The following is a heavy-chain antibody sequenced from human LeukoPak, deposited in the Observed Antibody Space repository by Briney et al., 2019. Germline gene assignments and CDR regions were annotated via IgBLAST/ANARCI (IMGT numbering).Heavy chain of an antibody. J-gene: IGHJ4*02. CDR3: ARQGYADFSPRPFDY. D-gene: IGHD4-17*01. V-gene: IGHV4-39*01. CDR2: VYYSGKT. CDR1: GGSISNSGYY. Sequence: SETLSLTCTVSGGSISNSGYYWGWIRQPPGKGLEWIGSVYYSGKTNYNPSLKNQFTISVDTSKNQFSLKLRSVTAADTAVFYCARQGYADFSPRPFDYWGQGTLVTVSS.